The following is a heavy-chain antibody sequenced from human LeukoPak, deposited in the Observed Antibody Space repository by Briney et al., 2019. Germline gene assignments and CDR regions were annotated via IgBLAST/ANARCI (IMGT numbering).Heavy chain of an antibody. J-gene: IGHJ4*02. Sequence: SETLSLTCSVSGASISSDYWSWFRQPPGEGLEWLGYIHYSGIIKFNPSLKGRLAISLDTSNNQFPLKLNSVTAADTAVYYCTKHAPSPYSGNHAYWGQGTLVAVSS. CDR1: GASISSDY. V-gene: IGHV4-59*08. D-gene: IGHD4-11*01. CDR2: IHYSGII. CDR3: TKHAPSPYSGNHAY.